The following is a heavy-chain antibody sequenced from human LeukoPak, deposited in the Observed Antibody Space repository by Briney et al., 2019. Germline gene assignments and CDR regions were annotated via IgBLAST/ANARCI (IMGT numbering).Heavy chain of an antibody. CDR2: IYHSGST. Sequence: SETLSLTCAVSGGSISSSNWWSWVRQPPGKGLEWIGEIYHSGSTNYNPSHKSRVTISVDKSKNQFSLKLSSVTAADTAVYYCARVTSGSYSGDYWGQGTLVTVSS. D-gene: IGHD1-26*01. V-gene: IGHV4-4*02. CDR3: ARVTSGSYSGDY. J-gene: IGHJ4*02. CDR1: GGSISSSNW.